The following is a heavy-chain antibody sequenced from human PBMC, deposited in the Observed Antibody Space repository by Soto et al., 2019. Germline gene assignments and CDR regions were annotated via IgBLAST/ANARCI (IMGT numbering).Heavy chain of an antibody. J-gene: IGHJ5*02. Sequence: PGGSLRLSCAASGFTFSSYSMNWVRQAPGKGLEWVSYISSSSSTIYYADSVKGRFTISRDNAKNSLYLQMNSLRGEDTAVYYCARDSSYSSSCYDLNWFDPRGQRTLVTVSS. CDR3: ARDSSYSSSCYDLNWFDP. CDR1: GFTFSSYS. V-gene: IGHV3-48*01. CDR2: ISSSSSTI. D-gene: IGHD6-13*01.